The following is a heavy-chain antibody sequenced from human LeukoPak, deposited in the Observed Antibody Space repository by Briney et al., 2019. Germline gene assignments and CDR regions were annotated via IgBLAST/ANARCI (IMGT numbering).Heavy chain of an antibody. J-gene: IGHJ4*02. CDR3: ARSYYDYGDFKDDY. D-gene: IGHD4-17*01. CDR1: GFTFSSYA. Sequence: GGSLRLSCAASGFTFSSYAMHWVRQAPGKGLEWVAVISYDGSNKYYADSVMGRFTISRDNSKNTLYLQMNSLRAEDTAVYYCARSYYDYGDFKDDYWGQGTLVTVSS. V-gene: IGHV3-30*04. CDR2: ISYDGSNK.